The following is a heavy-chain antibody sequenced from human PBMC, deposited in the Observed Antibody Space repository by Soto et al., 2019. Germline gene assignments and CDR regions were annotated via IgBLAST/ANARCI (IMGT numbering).Heavy chain of an antibody. Sequence: PGGSLRLSCAASTFTFIPYSMHWVRQAPGKGLVWVSRIDADGSTTNYADSVKGRFTISRDSAKNTLSLQMNSLRAEDTAVYYCVGGLLANCFDSWGQGTLVTVSS. CDR2: IDADGSTT. J-gene: IGHJ5*01. V-gene: IGHV3-74*01. CDR1: TFTFIPYS. CDR3: VGGLLANCFDS. D-gene: IGHD2-15*01.